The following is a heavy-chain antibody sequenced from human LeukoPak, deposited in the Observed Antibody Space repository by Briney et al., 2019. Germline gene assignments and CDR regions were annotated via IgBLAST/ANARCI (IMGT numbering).Heavy chain of an antibody. CDR1: GFTFSSYA. Sequence: GGSLRLSCAASGFTFSSYAMSWVRQAPGKGLEWVSAISGSGGSTYYADSVKGRFTISRDNSKNTLYLQMNSLRAEDTAVYYRVLVQDIVVVVAAPFDYWGQGTLVTVSS. D-gene: IGHD2-15*01. V-gene: IGHV3-23*01. CDR2: ISGSGGST. J-gene: IGHJ4*02. CDR3: VLVQDIVVVVAAPFDY.